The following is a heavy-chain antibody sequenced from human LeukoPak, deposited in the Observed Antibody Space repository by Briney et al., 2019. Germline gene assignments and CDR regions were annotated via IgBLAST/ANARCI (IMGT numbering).Heavy chain of an antibody. Sequence: GGSLRLSCAASGFTFSSYAMHWVRRAPGKGLEWVAVISYDGSNKYYADSVKGRFTISRDNSKNTLYLQMNSLRAEDTAVYYCARDVLPYYYYGMDVWGQGTTVTVSS. CDR2: ISYDGSNK. CDR3: ARDVLPYYYYGMDV. D-gene: IGHD3-10*01. CDR1: GFTFSSYA. J-gene: IGHJ6*02. V-gene: IGHV3-30-3*01.